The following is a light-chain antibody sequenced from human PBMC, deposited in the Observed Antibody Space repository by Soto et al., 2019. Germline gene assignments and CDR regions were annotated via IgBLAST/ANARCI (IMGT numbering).Light chain of an antibody. Sequence: AIRMTQSPSSLSASTGDRVTITCRASQGISSYLAWYQQKPGKAPKLLIYEASTLKSGVPSRFSGSGSGTEFTLTISSLQPEDIATYYCQQYSHLITFGQGTRLEV. CDR1: QGISSY. J-gene: IGKJ5*01. CDR3: QQYSHLIT. V-gene: IGKV1-8*01. CDR2: EAS.